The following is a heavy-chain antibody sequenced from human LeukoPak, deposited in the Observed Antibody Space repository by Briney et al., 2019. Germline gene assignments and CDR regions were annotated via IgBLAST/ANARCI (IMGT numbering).Heavy chain of an antibody. J-gene: IGHJ5*02. CDR2: ISAYNGNA. D-gene: IGHD2-8*01. CDR1: GYTFTSYG. V-gene: IGHV1-18*01. Sequence: ASVKVSCKASGYTFTSYGISWVRQAPGQGLEWMGWISAYNGNANYAQKLQGRVTMTTDTSTSTAYMELRSLRSDDTAVYYCARDSIVLMVYAMPNWFDPWGQGTLVTVSS. CDR3: ARDSIVLMVYAMPNWFDP.